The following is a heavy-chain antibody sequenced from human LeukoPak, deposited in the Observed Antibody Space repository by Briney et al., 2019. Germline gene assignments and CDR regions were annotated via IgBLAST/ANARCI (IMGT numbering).Heavy chain of an antibody. Sequence: SETLSLTCTVSGGSISSYYWSWIRQPPGKGLEWIGYIYYSGSTNYNPSLKSRVTISVDTSKNQFSLKLSSVTAADTAVYYCARVPPGYSSGWHDYWGQGTLVTVSS. D-gene: IGHD6-19*01. CDR1: GGSISSYY. CDR2: IYYSGST. CDR3: ARVPPGYSSGWHDY. J-gene: IGHJ4*02. V-gene: IGHV4-59*01.